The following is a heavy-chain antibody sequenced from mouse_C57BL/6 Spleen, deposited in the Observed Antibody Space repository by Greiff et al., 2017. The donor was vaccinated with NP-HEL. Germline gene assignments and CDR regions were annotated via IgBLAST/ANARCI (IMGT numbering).Heavy chain of an antibody. J-gene: IGHJ2*01. Sequence: EVQLQQSGGDLVKPGGSLKLSCAASGFTFSSYGMSWVRQTPDKRLEWVATISSGGSYTYYPDSVKGRFTISRDNAKNTLYLQMSSLKSEDTAMYYCARPDGYYGYFDYWGQGTTLTVSS. D-gene: IGHD2-3*01. CDR1: GFTFSSYG. CDR3: ARPDGYYGYFDY. CDR2: ISSGGSYT. V-gene: IGHV5-6*01.